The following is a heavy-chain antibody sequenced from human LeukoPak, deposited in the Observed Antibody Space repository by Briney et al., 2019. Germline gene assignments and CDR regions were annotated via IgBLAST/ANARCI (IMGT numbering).Heavy chain of an antibody. V-gene: IGHV1-8*03. Sequence: GASVTVSCKASGYTFTNYHINWVRQATGQGLEWMGWMNPNNGDSGYAQKFQGRVTITRDTSTSTSYMELRSLRSDDTAVYFCARTTSFTASGYDYWGQGTLVTVSS. CDR2: MNPNNGDS. D-gene: IGHD6-25*01. CDR3: ARTTSFTASGYDY. J-gene: IGHJ4*02. CDR1: GYTFTNYH.